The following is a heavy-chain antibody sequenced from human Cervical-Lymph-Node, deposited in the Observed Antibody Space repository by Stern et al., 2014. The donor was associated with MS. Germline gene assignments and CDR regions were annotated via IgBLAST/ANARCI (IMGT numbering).Heavy chain of an antibody. CDR2: INPSGGFT. CDR3: ASARNTAFDI. CDR1: EYTFTYFF. J-gene: IGHJ3*02. Sequence: QVQLMQSGAEVKKPGASVKVSCKASEYTFTYFFMHWVRQAPGQGLEWMGVINPSGGFTTYAQKFQGRVTMTRDTSTSTAYMELTSLTSEDTAVYYCASARNTAFDIWGQGTLVTVSS. V-gene: IGHV1-46*03.